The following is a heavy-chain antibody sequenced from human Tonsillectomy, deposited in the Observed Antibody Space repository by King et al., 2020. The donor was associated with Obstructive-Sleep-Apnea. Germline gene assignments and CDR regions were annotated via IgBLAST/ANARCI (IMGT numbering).Heavy chain of an antibody. J-gene: IGHJ4*02. CDR3: ATDRTGSLDY. D-gene: IGHD3-10*01. Sequence: VQLVDFGGGLVKPGGSLRLSCAASGFTFSSYSLNWVRQAPGKGLECVSSISSSSSYIYYADSVRGRFTISRDNAKNSLYLQMNSLRAEDTAVYYCATDRTGSLDYWGQGTLATVSS. V-gene: IGHV3-21*01. CDR1: GFTFSSYS. CDR2: ISSSSSYI.